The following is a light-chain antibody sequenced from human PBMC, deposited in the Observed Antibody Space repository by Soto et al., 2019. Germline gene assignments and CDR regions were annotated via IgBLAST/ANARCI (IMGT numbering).Light chain of an antibody. Sequence: DIQLTQSPSTLSASVGDRVTTTCRASQSISSWLAWYQQKPGQAPKILIYDASSLESGVPSRFSGSGSGTEFTLTISSLQPDDFATYYCQQYNSYSGTFGQGTKVDI. J-gene: IGKJ1*01. CDR3: QQYNSYSGT. CDR1: QSISSW. V-gene: IGKV1-5*01. CDR2: DAS.